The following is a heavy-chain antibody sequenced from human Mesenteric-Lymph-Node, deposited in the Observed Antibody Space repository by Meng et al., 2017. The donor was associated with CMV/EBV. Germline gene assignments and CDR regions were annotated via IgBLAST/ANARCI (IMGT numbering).Heavy chain of an antibody. D-gene: IGHD3-3*01. J-gene: IGHJ3*02. Sequence: SETLSLTCTVSGGSVSSGSYYWSWIRQPPGKGLEWIGNIYYSGSTNYNPSLKSRVTISVDTSKNQFSLKLSSVTAADTAVYYCARVDYDFWSGYPGDAFDIWGQGTMVTVSS. CDR2: IYYSGST. CDR1: GGSVSSGSYY. V-gene: IGHV4-61*01. CDR3: ARVDYDFWSGYPGDAFDI.